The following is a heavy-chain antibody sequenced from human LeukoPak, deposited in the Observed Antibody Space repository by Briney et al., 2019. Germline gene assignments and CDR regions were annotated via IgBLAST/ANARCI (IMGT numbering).Heavy chain of an antibody. CDR2: ISSSSSYI. Sequence: GGSLRLSCAASGFTFSSYSTNWVRQAPGKGLEWVSSISSSSSYIYYADSVKGRFTISRDNAKNSLYLQMNSLRAEDTAVYYCAREALGYCSGGSCYSGTDFDYWGQGTLVTVSS. J-gene: IGHJ4*02. D-gene: IGHD2-15*01. CDR3: AREALGYCSGGSCYSGTDFDY. CDR1: GFTFSSYS. V-gene: IGHV3-21*01.